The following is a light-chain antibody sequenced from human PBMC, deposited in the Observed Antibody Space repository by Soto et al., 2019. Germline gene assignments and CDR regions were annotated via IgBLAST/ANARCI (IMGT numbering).Light chain of an antibody. V-gene: IGKV1-5*03. CDR3: QQYNSYSRT. CDR2: KAS. CDR1: QSISSW. J-gene: IGKJ1*01. Sequence: DIHIKQSPSTLSASVGDRVTITCRASQSISSWLAWYQQKPGKAPKLLIYKASSLESGVPSRFSGSGSGTEFTLTISSLQPDDFATYYCQQYNSYSRTFGQGTKVDIK.